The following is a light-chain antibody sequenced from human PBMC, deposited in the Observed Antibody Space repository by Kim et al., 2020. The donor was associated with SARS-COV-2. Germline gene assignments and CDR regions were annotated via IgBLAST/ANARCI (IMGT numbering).Light chain of an antibody. V-gene: IGKV3-11*01. CDR2: DAS. Sequence: SLSPGERATLSCRASQSVSSYLAWYQHKPGQAPRLLIYDASNRATGIPARFSGSGSGTDFTLTINSLEPEDFAVYYCQQRSNWPLTFGGGTKLEIK. J-gene: IGKJ4*01. CDR3: QQRSNWPLT. CDR1: QSVSSY.